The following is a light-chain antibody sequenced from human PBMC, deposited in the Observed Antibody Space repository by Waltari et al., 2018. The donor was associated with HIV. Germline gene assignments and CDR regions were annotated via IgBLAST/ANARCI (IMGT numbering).Light chain of an antibody. Sequence: QSVLTQPPSASGTPGQRVTISRSGSSSNIGSNAVNWYQQVPGTAPKLLIYSDNQRPSGVPDRFSGSKSGTSASLAISGLQSEDEANYYCAAWDDSLNGPLFGGGTKLTVL. CDR3: AAWDDSLNGPL. CDR1: SSNIGSNA. V-gene: IGLV1-44*01. CDR2: SDN. J-gene: IGLJ3*02.